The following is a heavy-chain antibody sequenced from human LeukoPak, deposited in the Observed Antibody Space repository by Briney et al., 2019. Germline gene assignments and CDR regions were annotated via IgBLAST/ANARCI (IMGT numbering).Heavy chain of an antibody. CDR2: MNPNSGNT. Sequence: ASVTVSCKASGYTFTSYDINWVRQATGQGLEWMGWMNPNSGNTGYAQKFQGRVTMTRNTSISTAYMELSSLRSEDTAVYYCARGRSGGLLWFGELSQNWFDPWGQGTLVTVSS. CDR1: GYTFTSYD. J-gene: IGHJ5*02. D-gene: IGHD3-10*01. V-gene: IGHV1-8*01. CDR3: ARGRSGGLLWFGELSQNWFDP.